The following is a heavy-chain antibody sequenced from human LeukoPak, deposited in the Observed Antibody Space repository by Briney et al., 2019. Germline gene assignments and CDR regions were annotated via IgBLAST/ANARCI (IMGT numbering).Heavy chain of an antibody. V-gene: IGHV3-30-3*01. D-gene: IGHD6-13*01. CDR2: ISYDGSNK. CDR3: ARSPYSKLVLSEFDY. J-gene: IGHJ4*02. Sequence: GRSLRLSCAASGFTFSSYAMHWVRQAPGKGLEWVAVISYDGSNKYYADSVKGRFTISRDNSKNTLYLQMNSLRAEDTAVYYCARSPYSKLVLSEFDYWGQGTLVTVSS. CDR1: GFTFSSYA.